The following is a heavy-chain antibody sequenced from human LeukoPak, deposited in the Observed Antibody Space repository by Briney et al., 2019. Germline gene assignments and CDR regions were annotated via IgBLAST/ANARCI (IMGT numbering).Heavy chain of an antibody. CDR3: ARDRITIFGVVMPYYYYGMDV. CDR2: IYYSGST. Sequence: SETLSLTCTVSGGSVSSGSYYWSWIRQPPGKGLEWIGYIYYSGSTNYNPSLKSRVTISVDTSKNQFSLKLSSVTAADTAVYYCARDRITIFGVVMPYYYYGMDVWGQGTTVTVSS. CDR1: GGSVSSGSYY. V-gene: IGHV4-61*01. D-gene: IGHD3-3*01. J-gene: IGHJ6*02.